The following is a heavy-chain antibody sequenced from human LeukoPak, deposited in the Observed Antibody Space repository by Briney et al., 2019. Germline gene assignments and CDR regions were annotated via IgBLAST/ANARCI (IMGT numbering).Heavy chain of an antibody. CDR1: GGSISSSSYY. CDR3: ARRYFDWLLFDY. V-gene: IGHV4-39*01. Sequence: SETLSLTCTVSGGSISSSSYYWGWIRQPPGKGLEWIGSIYYSGSTYYNPSLKSRVTISVDTSKNQFSLKLSSVTAADTAVYYCARRYFDWLLFDYWGQGTLVTVSS. D-gene: IGHD3-9*01. CDR2: IYYSGST. J-gene: IGHJ4*02.